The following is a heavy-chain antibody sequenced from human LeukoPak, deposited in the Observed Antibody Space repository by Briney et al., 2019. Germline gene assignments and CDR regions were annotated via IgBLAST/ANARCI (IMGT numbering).Heavy chain of an antibody. D-gene: IGHD3-9*01. V-gene: IGHV4-39*07. J-gene: IGHJ4*02. CDR3: ARGYDNFAY. CDR2: IHYSGST. Sequence: SETLSLTCTVSGGSISSSSYYWGWIRQPPGKGLEWIGTIHYSGSTYYNPSHKSRVTISVDTSQNQFSLKLSSVTAADTAVYYCARGYDNFAYWGQGTLVTVSS. CDR1: GGSISSSSYY.